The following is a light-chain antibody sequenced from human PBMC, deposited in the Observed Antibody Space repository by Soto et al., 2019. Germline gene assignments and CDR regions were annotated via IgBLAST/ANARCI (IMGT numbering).Light chain of an antibody. CDR3: SSYTSSSTVV. CDR2: DVS. CDR1: SSDVGGYNY. Sequence: QSALTQPASVSGSPGQSITISCTGTSSDVGGYNYVSWYQQHPGKALKLMIYDVSNRPSGVSNRFSGSKSGNTVSLTISGLQAEDEADYYCSSYTSSSTVVFGGGTQLTVL. J-gene: IGLJ2*01. V-gene: IGLV2-14*01.